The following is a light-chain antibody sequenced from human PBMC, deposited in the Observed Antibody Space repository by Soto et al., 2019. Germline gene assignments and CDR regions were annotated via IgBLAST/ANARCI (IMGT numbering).Light chain of an antibody. J-gene: IGKJ1*01. Sequence: EVVLTQSPATLSLSPGERASLSCRASQSVSTNLAWYQQKPGQAPSLLIYGASTRATGIPARFSGSGSATEFTLTISSLQSEDFAVYSCQQYNDWPPWTFGQGTKVEIK. CDR1: QSVSTN. CDR2: GAS. V-gene: IGKV3D-15*01. CDR3: QQYNDWPPWT.